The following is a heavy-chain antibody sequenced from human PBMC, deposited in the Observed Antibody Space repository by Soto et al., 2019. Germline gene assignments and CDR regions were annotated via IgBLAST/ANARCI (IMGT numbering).Heavy chain of an antibody. D-gene: IGHD1-26*01. CDR1: GFTFSSYS. J-gene: IGHJ3*02. CDR3: ARGRSRSYYVGGDAFDI. Sequence: GGSLRLSCAASGFTFSSYSMNWVRQAPGKGLEWVSYISSSSSTIYYADSVKGRFTISRDNAKNSLYLQMNSLRDEDTAVYYCARGRSRSYYVGGDAFDIWGQGTMVTVSS. CDR2: ISSSSSTI. V-gene: IGHV3-48*02.